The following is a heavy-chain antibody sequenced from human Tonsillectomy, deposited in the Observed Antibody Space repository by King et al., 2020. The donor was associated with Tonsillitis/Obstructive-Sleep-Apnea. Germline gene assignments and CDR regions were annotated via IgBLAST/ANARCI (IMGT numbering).Heavy chain of an antibody. CDR1: GFTFSNAW. D-gene: IGHD4-17*01. CDR2: NKSKTDGGTT. CDR3: AQDLRFVEPMDG. V-gene: IGHV3-15*01. Sequence: VQLVESGGGLVKPGGSLRLSCAASGFTFSNAWMSWVRQAPGKGLEWVGRNKSKTDGGTTDYAAPVKGRFTISRDDSKNTLYLQVNSLKTEDTAVYYCAQDLRFVEPMDGWGKGTTVTVSS. J-gene: IGHJ6*03.